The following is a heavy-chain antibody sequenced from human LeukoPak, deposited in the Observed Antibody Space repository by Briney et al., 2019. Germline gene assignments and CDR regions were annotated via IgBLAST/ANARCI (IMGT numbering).Heavy chain of an antibody. D-gene: IGHD3-22*01. Sequence: SVKVSCKASGGTFSSYAISWVRQAPGQGLEWMGGIIPIFGTANYAQKFQGRVTITADESTSTAYMELSSLRSEDTAVYYCARSPRDYYDSSGYSDYYYYMDVWGKGTTVTISS. CDR2: IIPIFGTA. CDR1: GGTFSSYA. J-gene: IGHJ6*03. CDR3: ARSPRDYYDSSGYSDYYYYMDV. V-gene: IGHV1-69*01.